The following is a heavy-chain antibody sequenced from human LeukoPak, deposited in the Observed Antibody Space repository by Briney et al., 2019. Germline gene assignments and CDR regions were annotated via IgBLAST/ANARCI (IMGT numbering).Heavy chain of an antibody. CDR3: ARSHWGPFGSRIANWFDP. Sequence: PSETLSLTCTVSGGSINTGGYYWGWIRQPPGKGLEWIGSIYYSGSTYSNPSLKSRVTISVDTSKNQFSLKLNSVTAADTAVYYCARSHWGPFGSRIANWFDPWGQGTLVTVSS. CDR1: GGSINTGGYY. V-gene: IGHV4-39*07. D-gene: IGHD7-27*01. J-gene: IGHJ5*02. CDR2: IYYSGST.